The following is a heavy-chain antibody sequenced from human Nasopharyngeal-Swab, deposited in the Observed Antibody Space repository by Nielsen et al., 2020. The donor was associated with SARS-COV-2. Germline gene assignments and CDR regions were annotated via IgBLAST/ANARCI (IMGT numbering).Heavy chain of an antibody. J-gene: IGHJ6*02. D-gene: IGHD3-22*01. CDR2: INHSGST. CDR3: ARDHYYDRSGYYPFHKRYYYGMDV. V-gene: IGHV4-34*01. CDR1: GGSFSSSY. Sequence: SETLSLTCAVYGGSFSSSYWSWIPQPPGKGLEWIGEINHSGSTNHNPSLRSRVTISVDTSKNQFSLRLGSVTAADTAVYYCARDHYYDRSGYYPFHKRYYYGMDVWGQGTTVTVSS.